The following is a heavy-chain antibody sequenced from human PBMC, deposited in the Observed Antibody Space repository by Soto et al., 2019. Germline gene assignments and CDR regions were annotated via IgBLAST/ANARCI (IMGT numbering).Heavy chain of an antibody. CDR3: AKGCLAIGGTTLPRDAFNI. V-gene: IGHV3-30*18. CDR1: GVSFTTYV. CDR2: ISHAGRYK. J-gene: IGHJ3*02. Sequence: GGSLRPSCAASGVSFTTYVMHWVRHAPGQGLGWGAVISHAGRYKYYGDDVKGRFTIYRATSKNAVDLEMNSLGPEGTAVYYCAKGCLAIGGTTLPRDAFNIWGQGTMVTVSS. D-gene: IGHD1-7*01.